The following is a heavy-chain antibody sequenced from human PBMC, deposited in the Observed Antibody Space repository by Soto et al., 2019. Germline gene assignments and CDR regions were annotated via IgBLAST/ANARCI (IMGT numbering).Heavy chain of an antibody. V-gene: IGHV3-7*03. J-gene: IGHJ4*02. D-gene: IGHD3-10*01. CDR2: IKQDGSEK. CDR1: GFIFNNYW. Sequence: QPGGSLRLSCEASGFIFNNYWMSWVRQTPGEGLEWVANIKQDGSEKDYVDSVKGRFTISRDNAKNTLSLQMNSLRAEDTAVYYCAKDEVTMVRGLSTYYIDFWGQAILVSVSS. CDR3: AKDEVTMVRGLSTYYIDF.